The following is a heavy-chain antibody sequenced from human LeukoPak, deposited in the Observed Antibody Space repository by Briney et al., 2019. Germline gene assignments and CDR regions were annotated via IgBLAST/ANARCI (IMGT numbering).Heavy chain of an antibody. CDR1: GGSVSSGSYY. CDR3: ARIDDYSNYYYYYGMDV. V-gene: IGHV4-61*01. J-gene: IGHJ6*02. D-gene: IGHD4-11*01. CDR2: IYYSGST. Sequence: PSETLSLTCTVSGGSVSSGSYYWSWIRQPPGKGLEWIGYIYYSGSTNYNPSLKSRVTISVDTSKNQFSLKLSSVTAADTAVYYCARIDDYSNYYYYYGMDVWGQGTTVTVSS.